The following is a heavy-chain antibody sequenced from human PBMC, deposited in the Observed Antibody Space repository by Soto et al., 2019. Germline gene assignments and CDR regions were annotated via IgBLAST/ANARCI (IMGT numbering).Heavy chain of an antibody. Sequence: SVKVSCKSTGGTYISYAIIWVRQAPGQGLEWMGGIIPIFGTANYAEKFQGRVTINADKSTSTAYMELSSLSSEDTAVYYCARVVVRVSYYYGMDVWGQGTTVTVSS. D-gene: IGHD6-6*01. J-gene: IGHJ6*02. CDR3: ARVVVRVSYYYGMDV. CDR1: GGTYISYA. V-gene: IGHV1-69*06. CDR2: IIPIFGTA.